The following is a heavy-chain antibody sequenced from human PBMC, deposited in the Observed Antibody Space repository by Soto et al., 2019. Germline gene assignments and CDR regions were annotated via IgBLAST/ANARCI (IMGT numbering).Heavy chain of an antibody. Sequence: GASVKVSCKASGYIFTTYALHWVRQAPGQRLEWMGWINAGKGNTKYSQKFQDRVTITRDTSASVAYMELSSLASEDTAVYYCARSEVIPDGCDYWGQGTLVTVSS. CDR3: ARSEVIPDGCDY. J-gene: IGHJ4*02. CDR2: INAGKGNT. CDR1: GYIFTTYA. D-gene: IGHD3-16*02. V-gene: IGHV1-3*01.